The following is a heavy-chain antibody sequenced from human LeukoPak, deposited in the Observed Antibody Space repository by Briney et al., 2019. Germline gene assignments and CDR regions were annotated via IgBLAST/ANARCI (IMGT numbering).Heavy chain of an antibody. CDR1: GYIFTGYY. J-gene: IGHJ4*02. Sequence: ASVKVSCKASGYIFTGYYMHWVRQAPGQGLEWMGWINPNSGDTNYAQKFQGRVTMTRDASISTAYMELSRLRSDDTAVYYCARDYVANITMILWDYWGQGTLVTVSS. D-gene: IGHD3-22*01. CDR3: ARDYVANITMILWDY. V-gene: IGHV1-2*02. CDR2: INPNSGDT.